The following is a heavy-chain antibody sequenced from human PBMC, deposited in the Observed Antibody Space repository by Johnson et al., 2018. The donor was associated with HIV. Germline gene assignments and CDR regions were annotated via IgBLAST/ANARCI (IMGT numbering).Heavy chain of an antibody. V-gene: IGHV3-7*05. D-gene: IGHD2-21*02. Sequence: VQLVESGGGLVQPGGSLRLSCVVSGFTFSDYWMTWVRQAPGKGLEWVANIKQDGSDKYYGHSVKGRVPISRDNAKKSRYLQMNSLSAEDTAVYYCARDHVMVVTPGDCFDIWGQGTMVTVSS. CDR1: GFTFSDYW. J-gene: IGHJ3*02. CDR2: IKQDGSDK. CDR3: ARDHVMVVTPGDCFDI.